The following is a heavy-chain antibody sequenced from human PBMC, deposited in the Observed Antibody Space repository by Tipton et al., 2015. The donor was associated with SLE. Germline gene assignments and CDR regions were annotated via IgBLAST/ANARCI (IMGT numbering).Heavy chain of an antibody. CDR2: IFHSGDV. CDR3: VRHSEWEPGLFDL. D-gene: IGHD1-26*01. V-gene: IGHV4-38-2*01. J-gene: IGHJ2*01. CDR1: GSSISSYH. Sequence: TLSLTCAVSGSSISSYHWGWIRQPPGKGLEWMGSIFHSGDVYYNPSVKSRVTISIETSKNQFSLQLTSMTAADTAVYYCVRHSEWEPGLFDLWGRGTLVTVSS.